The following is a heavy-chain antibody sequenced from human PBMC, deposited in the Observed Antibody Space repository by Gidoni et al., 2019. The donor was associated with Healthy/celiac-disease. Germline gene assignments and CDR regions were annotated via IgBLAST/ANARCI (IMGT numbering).Heavy chain of an antibody. Sequence: QLQLQASGPGLVKPSETLSLPCTVSGGSISRSSYYWGWIRQPPGKGREWMGSISFSGSTYYNPSLKSRVTISVDTSKNQFSLKLSSVTAADTAVYYCATAPMYSSGLFDYWGQGTLVTVSS. J-gene: IGHJ4*02. V-gene: IGHV4-39*01. CDR1: GGSISRSSYY. CDR3: ATAPMYSSGLFDY. CDR2: ISFSGST. D-gene: IGHD6-19*01.